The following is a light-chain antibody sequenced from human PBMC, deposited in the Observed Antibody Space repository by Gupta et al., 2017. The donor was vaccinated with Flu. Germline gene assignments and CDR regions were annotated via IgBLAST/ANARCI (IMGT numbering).Light chain of an antibody. CDR1: QSVLYSSNNKNY. Sequence: DIVMTQSPDSLAVPLGERATINCKSSQSVLYSSNNKNYLAWYQQKPGQPPKLLIYWASTRESGVPDRFSGSGSGTDFTLTISSLQAEDVAVYYCQQDDSTPGTFGQGTKVEIK. V-gene: IGKV4-1*01. CDR3: QQDDSTPGT. J-gene: IGKJ1*01. CDR2: WAS.